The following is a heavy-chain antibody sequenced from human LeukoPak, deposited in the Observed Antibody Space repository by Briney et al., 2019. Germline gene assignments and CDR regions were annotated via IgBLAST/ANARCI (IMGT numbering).Heavy chain of an antibody. CDR2: INHSGST. V-gene: IGHV4-34*01. CDR1: GGSFSGYY. J-gene: IGHJ4*02. D-gene: IGHD4-17*01. Sequence: SETLSLTCAVYGGSFSGYYWSLIRQPPGKGLEWIGEINHSGSTNYNPSLKSRVTISVDTSKNQFSLKLSSVTAADTAVYYCARDLSYGDYARYFDYWGQGTLVTVSS. CDR3: ARDLSYGDYARYFDY.